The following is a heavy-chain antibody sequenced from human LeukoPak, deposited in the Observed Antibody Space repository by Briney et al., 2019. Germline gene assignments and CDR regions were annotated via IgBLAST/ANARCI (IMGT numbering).Heavy chain of an antibody. CDR1: GYSFASYW. V-gene: IGHV5-10-1*01. CDR3: ARHYYGSGVSLDY. J-gene: IGHJ4*02. CDR2: IDPSDSYT. Sequence: GESLKISCKGSGYSFASYWITWVRQMPGKGLEWMERIDPSDSYTNYSPSFQGHVTISADKSISTAYLQWSSLKASDTAMYYCARHYYGSGVSLDYWGQGTLVTVSS. D-gene: IGHD3-10*01.